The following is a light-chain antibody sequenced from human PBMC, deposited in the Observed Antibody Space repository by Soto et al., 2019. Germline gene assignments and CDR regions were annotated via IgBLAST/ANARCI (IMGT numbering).Light chain of an antibody. CDR2: GAS. V-gene: IGKV3-20*01. CDR3: QQYGSSGT. CDR1: QSVSNNY. Sequence: IVLTKSQGTLSLSRGERATLSCRASQSVSNNYLAWYQQKPGQAPRLLIYGASNRATGIPDRFSGSGSGTDFTLTISRLEPEDFAVYYCQQYGSSGTFGQGTKVDIK. J-gene: IGKJ1*01.